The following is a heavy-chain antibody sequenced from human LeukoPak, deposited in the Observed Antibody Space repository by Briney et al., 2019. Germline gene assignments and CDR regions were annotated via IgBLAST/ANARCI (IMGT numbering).Heavy chain of an antibody. V-gene: IGHV3-23*01. D-gene: IGHD2-15*01. Sequence: GGSLRLSCATSGFTFSNYNMNWVRQAPGKGLEWVSDISGLGLTTHYADAVRGRFTISRDNSKNTLYLQMNSLRAEDTAVYYCARAWWEQRWYFDVWGRGALVTVSS. CDR2: ISGLGLTT. CDR3: ARAWWEQRWYFDV. CDR1: GFTFSNYN. J-gene: IGHJ2*01.